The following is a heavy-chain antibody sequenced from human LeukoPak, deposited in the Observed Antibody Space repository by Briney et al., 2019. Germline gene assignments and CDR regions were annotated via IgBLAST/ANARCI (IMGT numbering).Heavy chain of an antibody. D-gene: IGHD4-17*01. CDR1: GYTFTSYD. Sequence: GASAKVSCKASGYTFTSYDINWVRQATGQGLEWMGWMNPNSGNTEYAQKFQGRVTMTRITSISTAYMELSSLRSEDTAVYYCARVGRLRKYYFDYWGQGTLVTVSS. J-gene: IGHJ4*02. CDR3: ARVGRLRKYYFDY. V-gene: IGHV1-8*01. CDR2: MNPNSGNT.